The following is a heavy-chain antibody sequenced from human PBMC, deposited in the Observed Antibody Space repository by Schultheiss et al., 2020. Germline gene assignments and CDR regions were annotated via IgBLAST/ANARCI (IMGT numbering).Heavy chain of an antibody. Sequence: GGSLRLSCAASGFTFSSYEMNWVRQAPGKGLEWVSRINSDGSTTNYADSVKGRFTISRDNAKNTLYLQMNSLRAEDTAVYYCSRGVRGRYGFFDYWGQGTLVTVSS. D-gene: IGHD4-17*01. CDR2: INSDGSTT. CDR1: GFTFSSYE. V-gene: IGHV3-74*01. CDR3: SRGVRGRYGFFDY. J-gene: IGHJ4*02.